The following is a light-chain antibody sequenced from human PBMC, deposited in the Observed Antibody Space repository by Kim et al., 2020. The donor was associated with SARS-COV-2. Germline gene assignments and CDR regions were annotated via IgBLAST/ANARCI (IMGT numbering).Light chain of an antibody. V-gene: IGLV4-69*01. CDR3: QTWGTGIRV. J-gene: IGLJ3*02. CDR1: SGHSSNG. Sequence: SVKLTCPLGSGHSSNGIAWHQQQPEKGPRYLMKLNSDGSHNKGDGIPDRFSGSSSGAERYLTISSLQSEDEADYYCQTWGTGIRVFGGGTQLTVL. CDR2: LNSDGSH.